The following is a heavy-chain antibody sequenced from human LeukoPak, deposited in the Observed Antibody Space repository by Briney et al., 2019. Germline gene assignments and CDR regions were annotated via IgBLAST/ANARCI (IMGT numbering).Heavy chain of an antibody. V-gene: IGHV4-59*01. CDR1: GGSISSYY. D-gene: IGHD6-6*01. Sequence: ASETLSLTCTVSGGSISSYYWSWIRQPPGKGLEWIGYIYYSGSTNYNPSLKSRVTISVDTSKNQFSLKLSSVTAADTAVYYCARDFLDYSSSPGGDYYYYYMDVWGKGTTVTVSS. CDR2: IYYSGST. CDR3: ARDFLDYSSSPGGDYYYYYMDV. J-gene: IGHJ6*03.